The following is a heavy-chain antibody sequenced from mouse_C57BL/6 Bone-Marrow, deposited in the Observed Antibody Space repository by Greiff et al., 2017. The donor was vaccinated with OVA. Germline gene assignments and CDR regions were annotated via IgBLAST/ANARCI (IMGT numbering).Heavy chain of an antibody. CDR3: TTITTVVAPYWYFDV. D-gene: IGHD1-1*01. Sequence: EVQLVESGAELVRPGASVKLSCTASGFNIKDDYMHWVKQRPEQGLEWIGWIDPENGDTEYASKFQGKATITADTSSNTAYLQLSSLTSEDTAVYYCTTITTVVAPYWYFDVWGTGTTVTVSS. CDR2: IDPENGDT. CDR1: GFNIKDDY. J-gene: IGHJ1*03. V-gene: IGHV14-4*01.